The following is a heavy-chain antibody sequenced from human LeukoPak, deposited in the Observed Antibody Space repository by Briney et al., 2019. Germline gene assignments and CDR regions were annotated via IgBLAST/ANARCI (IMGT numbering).Heavy chain of an antibody. CDR3: ARHYNRDDLLDY. J-gene: IGHJ4*02. D-gene: IGHD1-20*01. CDR1: GGSLSGYY. CDR2: IYYSGST. V-gene: IGHV4-39*01. Sequence: SETLSLTCAVYGGSLSGYYWGWIRQPPGKGLEWIGSIYYSGSTYYNPSLKSRVTISVDTSKNQFSLKLSSVTAADTAVYYCARHYNRDDLLDYWGQGTLVTVSS.